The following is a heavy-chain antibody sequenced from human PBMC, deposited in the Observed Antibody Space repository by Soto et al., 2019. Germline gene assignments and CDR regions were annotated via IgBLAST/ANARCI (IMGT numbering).Heavy chain of an antibody. V-gene: IGHV1-69*01. CDR1: GGTFSSDA. CDR3: ARVYYYDSSGYYPLGY. CDR2: IIPIFGTA. Sequence: QVQLVQSGAEVKKPGSSVKVSCKASGGTFSSDAISWVRQAPGQGLEWMGGIIPIFGTANYAQKFQGRVTITADESTSTAYMELSSLRSEDTAVCYCARVYYYDSSGYYPLGYWGQGTLVTVSS. J-gene: IGHJ4*02. D-gene: IGHD3-22*01.